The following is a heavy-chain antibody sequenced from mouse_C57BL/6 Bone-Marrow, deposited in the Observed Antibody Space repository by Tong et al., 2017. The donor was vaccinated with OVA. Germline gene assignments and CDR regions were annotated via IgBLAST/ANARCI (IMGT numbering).Heavy chain of an antibody. CDR1: GYTFTSYY. Sequence: VQLQESGAELVKPGASVKLSCKASGYTFTSYYMYWVKQRPGQGLEWIGEINPSNGGTNFNEKFKSKATLTVDKSSSTAYMQLSSLTSEDSAVYYCTRRGYGNYWYFDVWGAGTTVTVSS. CDR3: TRRGYGNYWYFDV. CDR2: INPSNGGT. D-gene: IGHD2-10*02. V-gene: IGHV1S81*02. J-gene: IGHJ1*01.